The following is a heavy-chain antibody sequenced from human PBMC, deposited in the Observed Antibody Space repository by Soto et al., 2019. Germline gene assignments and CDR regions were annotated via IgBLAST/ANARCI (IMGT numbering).Heavy chain of an antibody. D-gene: IGHD2-15*01. CDR1: GFRFSTYD. V-gene: IGHV3-48*02. Sequence: GGSLRLSCAASGFRFSTYDMDWLRQAPGKGPEWIAHISTTSFTIYYADSVKGRFTISRDNARNSLYLEMNSLRDEDTAVYYCTRDRCYDGTCYSASDSWGQGTLVTVSS. CDR3: TRDRCYDGTCYSASDS. CDR2: ISTTSFTI. J-gene: IGHJ5*01.